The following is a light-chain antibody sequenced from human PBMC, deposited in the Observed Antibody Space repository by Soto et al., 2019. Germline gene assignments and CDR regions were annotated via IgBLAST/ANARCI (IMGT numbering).Light chain of an antibody. CDR3: QQSHNTPYT. CDR1: QSINNY. CDR2: AAT. V-gene: IGKV1-39*01. Sequence: DIQMTQSPSSLSASVGDRVTITCRASQSINNYLNWYQQREGKAPKLLIYAATSLQSGVAPRFSGSGSGTDFNLTISGLQPEDLATYYCQQSHNTPYTFGLGTKLEVK. J-gene: IGKJ2*01.